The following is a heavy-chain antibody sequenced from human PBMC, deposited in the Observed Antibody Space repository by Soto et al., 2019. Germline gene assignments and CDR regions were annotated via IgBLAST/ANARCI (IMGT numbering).Heavy chain of an antibody. CDR2: ISGSGFKK. V-gene: IGHV3-23*01. CDR3: AKNQGVELVPLATVDWFDP. CDR1: GFIFENFG. Sequence: EVVLLESGGGLEQPGGSLRLSCAASGFIFENFGMSWVRQAPGKGLEWISSISGSGFKKYYADSVKGRFTISRDNSKSRVYLSMNNLSAADTAVYHCAKNQGVELVPLATVDWFDPWGQGSVVTVSS. D-gene: IGHD1-26*01. J-gene: IGHJ5*02.